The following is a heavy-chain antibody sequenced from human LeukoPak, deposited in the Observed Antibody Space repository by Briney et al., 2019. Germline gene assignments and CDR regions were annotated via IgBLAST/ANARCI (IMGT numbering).Heavy chain of an antibody. V-gene: IGHV4-34*01. CDR1: GGSFSGYY. CDR2: INHSGST. J-gene: IGHJ6*03. Sequence: PSETLSLTCAVYGGSFSGYYWSWIRQPPGKGLEWIGEINHSGSTNYNPSLKSRVTISVDTSKNQFSLKLSSVTAADTAVYYCARTPTVTSGYYFQYYSMDVWGKGTTVTVSS. D-gene: IGHD4-17*01. CDR3: ARTPTVTSGYYFQYYSMDV.